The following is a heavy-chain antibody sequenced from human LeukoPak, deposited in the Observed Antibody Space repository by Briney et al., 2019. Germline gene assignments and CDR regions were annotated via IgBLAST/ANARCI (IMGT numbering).Heavy chain of an antibody. D-gene: IGHD2-2*02. CDR3: ARRYDRRYCSSTSCYTYNWFDP. V-gene: IGHV4-39*07. Sequence: SETLSLTCTVSGGSISSSSFYWGWFRQPPGKGLEWIGVISYTGETFYNPSLKSRVTISVDTSKNQFSLKLSSVTAADTAVYYCARRYDRRYCSSTSCYTYNWFDPWGQGTLVTVSS. J-gene: IGHJ5*02. CDR2: ISYTGET. CDR1: GGSISSSSFY.